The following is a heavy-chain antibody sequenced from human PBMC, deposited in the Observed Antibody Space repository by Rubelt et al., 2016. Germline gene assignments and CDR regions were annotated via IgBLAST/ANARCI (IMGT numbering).Heavy chain of an antibody. V-gene: IGHV1-69*04. J-gene: IGHJ4*02. CDR1: GGTFSSYA. D-gene: IGHD3-16*01. Sequence: QVQLVQSGAEVKKPGSSVKVSCKASGGTFSSYAISWVRQAPGQGLEWMGRIIPILGIANYAQKFQGRVTMTEDTSTDTAYMELSSLRSEDMAVYYCRGIWGSYIDYWGQGTLVTVSS. CDR2: IIPILGIA. CDR3: RGIWGSYIDY.